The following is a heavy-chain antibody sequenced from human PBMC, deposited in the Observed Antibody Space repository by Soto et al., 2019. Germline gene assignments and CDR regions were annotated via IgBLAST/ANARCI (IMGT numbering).Heavy chain of an antibody. J-gene: IGHJ4*02. CDR3: ARAAYYYESSGYYPGDY. CDR1: GYTFTSYA. D-gene: IGHD3-22*01. V-gene: IGHV1-3*01. CDR2: INAGNGNT. Sequence: ASVKVSCKASGYTFTSYAIHWVRQAPGQRLEWMGWINAGNGNTKYSQKFQGRVTFTRDTSASTVYMEVSSLRSEDTAVYYCARAAYYYESSGYYPGDYWGQGTLVTVSS.